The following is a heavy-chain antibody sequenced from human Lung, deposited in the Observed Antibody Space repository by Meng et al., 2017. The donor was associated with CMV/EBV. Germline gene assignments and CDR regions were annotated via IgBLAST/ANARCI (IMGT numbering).Heavy chain of an antibody. CDR1: GFTFSTYA. J-gene: IGHJ4*02. V-gene: IGHV3-30-3*01. CDR3: ARGSSSSWYEGSYYFDY. D-gene: IGHD6-13*01. CDR2: ISFDGSSK. Sequence: GGSXRLXCSASGFTFSTYAMHWVRQAPGKGLEWVALISFDGSSKYFADSVKGRFTISRDSSKNTLYLQMNTLRTEDTAVYYCARGSSSSWYEGSYYFDYWXQGTLVTVSS.